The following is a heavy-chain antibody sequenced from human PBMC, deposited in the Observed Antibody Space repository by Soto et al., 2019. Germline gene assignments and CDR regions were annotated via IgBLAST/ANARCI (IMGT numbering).Heavy chain of an antibody. CDR2: ISAHNGNT. V-gene: IGHV1-18*01. CDR1: GYTFTTYG. J-gene: IGHJ4*02. D-gene: IGHD1-1*01. CDR3: ARGRYGDY. Sequence: QVHLVQSGAEVKRPGASVKVSCKGSGYTFTTYGITWVRQAPGQGLEWVGWISAHNGNTNCAQKPQGRVTVTRDTSTSTAYMELRSLRSDDTAVYYCARGRYGDYWGQGALVTVSS.